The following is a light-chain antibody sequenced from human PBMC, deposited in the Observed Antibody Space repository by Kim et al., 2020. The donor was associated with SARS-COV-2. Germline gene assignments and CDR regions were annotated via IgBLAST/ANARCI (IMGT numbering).Light chain of an antibody. J-gene: IGLJ2*01. CDR3: SSYAAGDNLV. CDR2: EVT. CDR1: SNDVGGYNY. Sequence: GQSGTIPCTGTSNDVGGYNYVSSYQQHPGKAPKVIIYEVTKRPSGVPDRFSGFKSGNTASLTVSGLQADDEADYYCSSYAAGDNLVFGGGTQLTVL. V-gene: IGLV2-8*01.